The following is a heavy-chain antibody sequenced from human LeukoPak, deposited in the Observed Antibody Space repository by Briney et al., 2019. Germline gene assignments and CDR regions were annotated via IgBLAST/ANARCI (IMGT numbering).Heavy chain of an antibody. V-gene: IGHV3-30*18. J-gene: IGHJ4*02. Sequence: GGSLRLSCAASGFTLSSYGMHWVRQAPGKGLEWVAVISYDGSNKYYADSVKGRFTISRDNSKNTLYLQMNSLRAEDTAVYYCAKDSGYSYGWVFDYWGQGTLVTVSS. CDR2: ISYDGSNK. CDR1: GFTLSSYG. CDR3: AKDSGYSYGWVFDY. D-gene: IGHD5-18*01.